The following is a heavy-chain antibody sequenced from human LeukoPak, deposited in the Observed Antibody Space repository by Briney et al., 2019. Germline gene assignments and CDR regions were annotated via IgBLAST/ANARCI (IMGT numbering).Heavy chain of an antibody. Sequence: SETLSLTCAVYGGSFSGYYWSWIRQPPGKGLEWIGEINHSGSTNYNPSLKSRVTISVDTSKNQFSLKLSSVTAADTAVYYCARRRVVVAATVDYWGQGTLVTVSS. D-gene: IGHD2-15*01. CDR2: INHSGST. CDR3: ARRRVVVAATVDY. J-gene: IGHJ4*02. CDR1: GGSFSGYY. V-gene: IGHV4-34*01.